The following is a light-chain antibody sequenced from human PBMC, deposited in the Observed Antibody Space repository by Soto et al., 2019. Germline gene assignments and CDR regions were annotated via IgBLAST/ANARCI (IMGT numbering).Light chain of an antibody. V-gene: IGKV3D-15*01. J-gene: IGKJ4*01. Sequence: DIVSTLSPATLSVSPRERATLSCRASQSISRTLAWYQQKSGQPPRLLIYDASPRATGFPARFSGSGSGTEFTLTISSLQSEDFAVYYCQQYNKWPLTVGGGAKVDIK. CDR3: QQYNKWPLT. CDR2: DAS. CDR1: QSISRT.